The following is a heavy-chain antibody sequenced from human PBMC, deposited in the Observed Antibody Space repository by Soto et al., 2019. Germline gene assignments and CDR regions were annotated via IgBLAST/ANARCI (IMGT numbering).Heavy chain of an antibody. D-gene: IGHD2-2*02. V-gene: IGHV5-51*01. CDR2: IYPGDSDT. Sequence: PGESLKISCKGSGYSFTSYWIGWVRQMPGKGLEWMGIIYPGDSDTRYSPSFQGQVTISADKSISTAYLQWSSLKASDTAMYYCARDSYRARYYYYGMDVWGQGTTVAVSS. CDR1: GYSFTSYW. CDR3: ARDSYRARYYYYGMDV. J-gene: IGHJ6*02.